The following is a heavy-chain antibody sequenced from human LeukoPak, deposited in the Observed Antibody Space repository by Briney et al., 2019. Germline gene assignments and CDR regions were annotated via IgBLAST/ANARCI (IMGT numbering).Heavy chain of an antibody. CDR2: ISGSSSDI. V-gene: IGHV3-21*01. Sequence: KAGGSLRLSCTASGFTFSGAWMTWVRQAPGKGLEWVSSISGSSSDIYYADSVKGRFTISRDNAKNSLYLQMNSLRAEDTAIYYCARRDYYDSSGYDYWGQGTLVTVSS. J-gene: IGHJ4*02. CDR1: GFTFSGAW. D-gene: IGHD3-22*01. CDR3: ARRDYYDSSGYDY.